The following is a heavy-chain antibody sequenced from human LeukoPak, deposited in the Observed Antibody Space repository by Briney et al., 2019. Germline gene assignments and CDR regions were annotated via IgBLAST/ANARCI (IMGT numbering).Heavy chain of an antibody. V-gene: IGHV3-48*03. CDR3: ARVTKELRSSWYDYYYYYGMDV. CDR2: ISSSGSTI. J-gene: IGHJ6*02. D-gene: IGHD6-13*01. Sequence: GGSLRLSCVASGFSFSSYVMNWVRQAPGKGLEWVSYISSSGSTIYYADSVKGRFTISRGNAKNSLYLQMNSLRAEDTAVYYCARVTKELRSSWYDYYYYYGMDVWGQGTTVTVSS. CDR1: GFSFSSYV.